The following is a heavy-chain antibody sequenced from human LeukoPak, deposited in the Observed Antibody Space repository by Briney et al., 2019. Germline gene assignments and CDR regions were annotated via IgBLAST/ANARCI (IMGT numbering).Heavy chain of an antibody. Sequence: GGSLRLSCAASGFTFSSYGMHWVRQAPGKGLEWVSAISGSGGSTYYADSVKGRFTISRDNSKNTLYLQMNSLRAEDTAAYYCAKDSSGWYGLGAFDIWGQGTMVTVSS. V-gene: IGHV3-23*01. J-gene: IGHJ3*02. D-gene: IGHD6-19*01. CDR3: AKDSSGWYGLGAFDI. CDR2: ISGSGGST. CDR1: GFTFSSYG.